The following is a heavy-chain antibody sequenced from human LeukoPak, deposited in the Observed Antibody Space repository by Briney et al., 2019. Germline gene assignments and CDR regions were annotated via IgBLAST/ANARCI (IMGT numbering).Heavy chain of an antibody. CDR1: GGSISSSSYY. CDR3: ARLTIAATVHGMDV. J-gene: IGHJ6*02. D-gene: IGHD6-13*01. V-gene: IGHV4-39*01. Sequence: SETLSLTCTVSGGSISSSSYYWGWIRQPPGKGLEWIGSIYYSGSTYYNPSLKRRVTISVDTSKNQFSLKLSSVTAADTAVYYCARLTIAATVHGMDVWGQGTTVTVSS. CDR2: IYYSGST.